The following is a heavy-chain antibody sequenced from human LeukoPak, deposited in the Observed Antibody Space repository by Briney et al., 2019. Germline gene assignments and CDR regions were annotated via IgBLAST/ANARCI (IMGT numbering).Heavy chain of an antibody. CDR1: GFSFNRYA. D-gene: IGHD2/OR15-2a*01. Sequence: GGSLRLSCAASGFSFNRYAVAWVRPAPGKGLEWGSSICGSGGRTFFADSVKGRFTVSRDCSVFLQMESLRAEDTALYYCAQSTSMRYFFDLWGRGTLVTVSS. CDR2: ICGSGGRT. CDR3: AQSTSMRYFFDL. V-gene: IGHV3-23*01. J-gene: IGHJ2*01.